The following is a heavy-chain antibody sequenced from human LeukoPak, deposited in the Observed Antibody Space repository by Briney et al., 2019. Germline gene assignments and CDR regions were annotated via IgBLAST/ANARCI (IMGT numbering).Heavy chain of an antibody. CDR2: ISSDGSNK. V-gene: IGHV3-30*03. J-gene: IGHJ4*02. CDR3: EGYCSGSYCSRSFDY. CDR1: GFTFSSYG. D-gene: IGHD2-15*01. Sequence: PGRSLRLSCAASGFTFSSYGMHWVRQAPGKGLEWVALISSDGSNKYYADSVKGRFTISRDNSKNTVYLQMDSLRAEDTAVYYCEGYCSGSYCSRSFDYWGQGTLVTVSS.